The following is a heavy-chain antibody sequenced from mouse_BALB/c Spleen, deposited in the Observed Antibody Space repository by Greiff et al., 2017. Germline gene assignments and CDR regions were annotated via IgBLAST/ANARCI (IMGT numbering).Heavy chain of an antibody. Sequence: EVMLVESGGGLVKPGGSLKLSCAASGFTFSSYTMSWVPQTPEKRLAWVATISSGGSYTYYPASVKGRFTISRDNAKNTLYLQMRSLKSEDTAMYYCTRGGRGFADWGQGTLGTVSA. V-gene: IGHV5-6-4*01. CDR3: TRGGRGFAD. CDR2: ISSGGSYT. CDR1: GFTFSSYT. J-gene: IGHJ3*01.